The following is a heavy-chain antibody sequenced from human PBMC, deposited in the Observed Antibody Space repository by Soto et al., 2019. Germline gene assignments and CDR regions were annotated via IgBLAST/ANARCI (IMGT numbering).Heavy chain of an antibody. D-gene: IGHD1-1*01. CDR2: INPSGGST. CDR3: ARDIGTVWFDP. Sequence: ASVKVSCKASGYTFTSYYMHWVRQAPGQGLEWMGIINPSGGSTSYAQKFQGRATMTRDTYTSTVYMELSSLRSEDTAVYYCARDIGTVWFDPWGQGTLVTVSS. CDR1: GYTFTSYY. V-gene: IGHV1-46*01. J-gene: IGHJ5*02.